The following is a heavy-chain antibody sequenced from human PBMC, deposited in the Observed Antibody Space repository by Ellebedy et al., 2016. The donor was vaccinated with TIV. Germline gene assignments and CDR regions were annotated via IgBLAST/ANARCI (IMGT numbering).Heavy chain of an antibody. Sequence: ASVKVSCKASGYTFTSYGISWVRQAPGQGLEWMGWISAYNGNTNYAQKLQGRVTMTTDTSTSTAYMELRSLRSYDTAVYYCARGGRMGYSYGRDAFDIWGQGTMVTVSS. CDR1: GYTFTSYG. CDR2: ISAYNGNT. J-gene: IGHJ3*02. V-gene: IGHV1-18*01. D-gene: IGHD5-18*01. CDR3: ARGGRMGYSYGRDAFDI.